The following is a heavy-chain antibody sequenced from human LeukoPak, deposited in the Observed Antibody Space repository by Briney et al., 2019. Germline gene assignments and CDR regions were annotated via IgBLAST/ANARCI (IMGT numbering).Heavy chain of an antibody. CDR3: VKSSGYLDY. CDR2: INSDGSIT. J-gene: IGHJ4*02. Sequence: PGGSLRLSCAASGFTFSSNWMHWVRQAPGKGLVWVSHINSDGSITNYADSVKGRFTISRDNAKNTLYLQMNSLGAEDTAVYYCVKSSGYLDYWGQGTLVAVSS. V-gene: IGHV3-74*01. CDR1: GFTFSSNW. D-gene: IGHD2-15*01.